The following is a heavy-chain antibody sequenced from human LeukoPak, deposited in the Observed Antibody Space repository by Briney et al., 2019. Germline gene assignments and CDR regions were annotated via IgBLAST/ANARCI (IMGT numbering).Heavy chain of an antibody. CDR1: GFTFSTYC. J-gene: IGHJ4*02. V-gene: IGHV3-74*01. CDR3: VRDFRSADY. Sequence: GGSLRLSCAASGFTFSTYCMHWVRQAPGKGPMWVSRICPDGTVTNYADSVKARFIISRDNARNTVYLEMNSLRVEDTAVYYCVRDFRSADYWGQGTLVTVSS. CDR2: ICPDGTVT.